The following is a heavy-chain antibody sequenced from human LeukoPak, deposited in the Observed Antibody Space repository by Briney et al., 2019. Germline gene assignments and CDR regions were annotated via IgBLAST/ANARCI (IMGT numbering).Heavy chain of an antibody. CDR3: ARRGYGAGRDY. J-gene: IGHJ4*01. D-gene: IGHD1-26*01. CDR1: GYSFNIYW. CDR2: IYPGDSDT. Sequence: GESLKISCKGSGYSFNIYWIGWVRQMPGKGLEWMGIIYPGDSDTRYSPSFQGQVTISADKSITTAYLQWSSLKASDTAIYYCARRGYGAGRDYWGHGALVTVSS. V-gene: IGHV5-51*01.